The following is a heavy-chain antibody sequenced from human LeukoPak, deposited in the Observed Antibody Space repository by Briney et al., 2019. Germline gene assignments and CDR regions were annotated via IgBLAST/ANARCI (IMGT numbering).Heavy chain of an antibody. D-gene: IGHD5-18*01. CDR2: FDPEDGET. Sequence: ASVKVSCKVSGYTLTELSMHWVRQARGKGLEWMGGFDPEDGETIYAQKFRGRVTMTEDTSTDTAYMELSSLRSEDTAVYYCATGGVDTAMVTGVYWGQGTLVTVSS. J-gene: IGHJ4*02. CDR3: ATGGVDTAMVTGVY. CDR1: GYTLTELS. V-gene: IGHV1-24*01.